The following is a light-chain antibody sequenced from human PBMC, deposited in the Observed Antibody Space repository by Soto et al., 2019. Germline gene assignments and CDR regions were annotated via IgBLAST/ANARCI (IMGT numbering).Light chain of an antibody. CDR3: SSYTSTDTWV. V-gene: IGLV2-14*01. CDR1: SSDVGSYKY. CDR2: EVS. J-gene: IGLJ3*02. Sequence: QSALTQPASVSGSPEQSITISCTGTSSDVGSYKYVSWFQQHPGKAPKLLIYEVSNRPSGTSNRFSGSKSGNTASLTISGLQAEDEADYYCSSYTSTDTWVFGGGTKVTVL.